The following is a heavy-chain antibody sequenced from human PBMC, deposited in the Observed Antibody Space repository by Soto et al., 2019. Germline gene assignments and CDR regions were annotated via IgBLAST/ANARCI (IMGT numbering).Heavy chain of an antibody. CDR1: GGTFSSHA. V-gene: IGHV1-69*01. CDR3: ARVSGAAGVSGAPYYCYGMEV. Sequence: QVHLVQSGAEVKKPGSSVKVSCKASGGTFSSHAITWVRLAPGQGLEWMGGIIPIFGTANYAQKFQGRVTITADEPSYTAYMELSSLRSADTAVYYCARVSGAAGVSGAPYYCYGMEVWGQGTAVSVSS. J-gene: IGHJ6*02. CDR2: IIPIFGTA. D-gene: IGHD6-13*01.